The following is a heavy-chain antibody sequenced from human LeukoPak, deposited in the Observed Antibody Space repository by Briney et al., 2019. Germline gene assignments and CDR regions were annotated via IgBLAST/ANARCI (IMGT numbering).Heavy chain of an antibody. J-gene: IGHJ5*02. CDR1: GYTFTYYG. V-gene: IGHV1-18*01. D-gene: IGHD3-10*01. Sequence: GASVKVSCKASGYTFTYYGISWVRQAPGQGPEWMGWISGYNGNTNYAQKFQGRVTTTTDTSTSTAYMELRSLRSDDTALYYCARPNYPGGSGSYGGTNWFDPWGQGTLVTVSS. CDR2: ISGYNGNT. CDR3: ARPNYPGGSGSYGGTNWFDP.